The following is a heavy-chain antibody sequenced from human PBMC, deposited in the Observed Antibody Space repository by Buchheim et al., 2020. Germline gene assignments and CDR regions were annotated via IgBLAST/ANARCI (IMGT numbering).Heavy chain of an antibody. V-gene: IGHV2-70*04. Sequence: QVTLKESGPALVKPTQTLTLTCTFSGFSHSTSGVRVNWIRQRPGKALEWLARIGWDDDNFYASSLKTRLTISKDTSKDQVVLRMTNMDPVDTATYFCARSGYGQNYFDYWGQGTL. CDR3: ARSGYGQNYFDY. D-gene: IGHD3-10*01. CDR1: GFSHSTSGVR. CDR2: IGWDDDN. J-gene: IGHJ4*02.